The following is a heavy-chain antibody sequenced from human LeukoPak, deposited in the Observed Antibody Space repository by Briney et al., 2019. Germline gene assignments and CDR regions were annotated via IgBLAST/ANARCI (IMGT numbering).Heavy chain of an antibody. D-gene: IGHD6-19*01. Sequence: SQTLSLTSAISGDTVSTNSAAWNWVRQSPSRDLEWLGRTYYRSKWYNDYAVSVKSRITINPDTSKNQFSLQLNSVTPEDTAVYYCARVGGSGLEFDYWGQGTLVTVSS. V-gene: IGHV6-1*01. CDR2: TYYRSKWYN. CDR1: GDTVSTNSAA. J-gene: IGHJ4*02. CDR3: ARVGGSGLEFDY.